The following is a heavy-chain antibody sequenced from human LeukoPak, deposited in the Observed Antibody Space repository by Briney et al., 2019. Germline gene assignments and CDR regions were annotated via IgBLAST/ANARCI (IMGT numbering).Heavy chain of an antibody. Sequence: SETLSLTCTVSGYSISSGYYWGWLRQPPGKGLEWIDIIYHSGSTFYNPSLKSRVTISVDTSKNQFSLKMSSATAADTAVYYCARDPGGGYKDDALDIWGQGTMVIVSS. CDR1: GYSISSGYY. D-gene: IGHD3-16*01. J-gene: IGHJ3*02. V-gene: IGHV4-38-2*02. CDR3: ARDPGGGYKDDALDI. CDR2: IYHSGST.